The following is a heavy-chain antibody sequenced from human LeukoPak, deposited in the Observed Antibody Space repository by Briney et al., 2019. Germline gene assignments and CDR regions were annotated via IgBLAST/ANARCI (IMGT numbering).Heavy chain of an antibody. CDR1: GGSISGGSYY. J-gene: IGHJ4*02. Sequence: SQTLSLTCTVSGGSISGGSYYWSWIRQPAGKGLEWIGRIYASGSTNYNPSLNNRLTISLDTSKNQFSLKLSSVTAADTAVYYCARDFRGRYCSGGSRYSEADYWGQGTLVTVSS. CDR2: IYASGST. CDR3: ARDFRGRYCSGGSRYSEADY. V-gene: IGHV4-61*02. D-gene: IGHD2-15*01.